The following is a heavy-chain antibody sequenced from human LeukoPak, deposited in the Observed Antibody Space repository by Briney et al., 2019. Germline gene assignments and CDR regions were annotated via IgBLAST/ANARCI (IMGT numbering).Heavy chain of an antibody. Sequence: SETLSLTCSVSNGSMRSYYWTWIRQPAGKGLEWIGYIYYSGSTNYNPSLKSRVTISVDTSKNQFSLKLSSVTAADTAVYYCARDRSGSGSSYYVDYWGQGTLVTVSS. CDR3: ARDRSGSGSSYYVDY. D-gene: IGHD1-26*01. CDR1: NGSMRSYY. CDR2: IYYSGST. J-gene: IGHJ4*02. V-gene: IGHV4-59*01.